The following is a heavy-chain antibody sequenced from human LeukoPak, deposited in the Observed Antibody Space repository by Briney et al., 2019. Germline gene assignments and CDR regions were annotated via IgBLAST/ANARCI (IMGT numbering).Heavy chain of an antibody. CDR2: IKQDGSEK. CDR1: GFTFSSYW. D-gene: IGHD2-15*01. J-gene: IGHJ3*02. V-gene: IGHV3-7*01. Sequence: PGGSLRLSCAASGFTFSSYWMSWVRQAPGKGLEWVANIKQDGSEKYYVDSVKGRFTIYRDNPKNSLYLQMTSLRAEDPAVYYCASSHPYCSGGSCYVDAFDIWGQGTMVTVSS. CDR3: ASSHPYCSGGSCYVDAFDI.